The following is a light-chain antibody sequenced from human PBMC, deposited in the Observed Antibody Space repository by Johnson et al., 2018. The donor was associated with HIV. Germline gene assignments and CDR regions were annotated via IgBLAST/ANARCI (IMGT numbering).Light chain of an antibody. V-gene: IGLV1-51*01. Sequence: QSVLTQPPSVSAAPGQKVTISCSGSNSNIGSNYVSWYQQLPGTAPKLLIYDNNKRPSGIPDRFSGSKSGTSATLGITGLQTGDEADYYCGTWDSSLSAYVVGTGTKVTVL. J-gene: IGLJ1*01. CDR3: GTWDSSLSAYV. CDR2: DNN. CDR1: NSNIGSNY.